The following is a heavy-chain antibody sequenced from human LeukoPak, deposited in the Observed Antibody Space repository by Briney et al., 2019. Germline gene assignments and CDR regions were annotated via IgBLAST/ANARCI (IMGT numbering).Heavy chain of an antibody. Sequence: GGSLRLSCAASGFTFSSYWMHWVRQAPGKGLVWVSRVNSDGSSTNYADSVRGRFTVSRDNAKNTLYLQTNSLRAVDTAVYYCARPFGDHTGDYWGQGTLVTVSS. D-gene: IGHD3-10*01. CDR3: ARPFGDHTGDY. CDR1: GFTFSSYW. CDR2: VNSDGSST. J-gene: IGHJ4*02. V-gene: IGHV3-74*01.